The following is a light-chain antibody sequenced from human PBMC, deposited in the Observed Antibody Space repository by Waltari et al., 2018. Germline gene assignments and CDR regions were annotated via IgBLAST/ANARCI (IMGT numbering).Light chain of an antibody. CDR2: DAS. Sequence: EIVLTQSPATLSLSPGETATLSCRASQGLSSSANSLAWYQQQPGQAPRLLMYDASSRASGIPARFSGSGSGTDFTLTISSLEPEDFAVYYCQQRGNWPITFGQGTRLEIK. CDR1: QGLSSS. V-gene: IGKV3-11*01. CDR3: QQRGNWPIT. J-gene: IGKJ5*01.